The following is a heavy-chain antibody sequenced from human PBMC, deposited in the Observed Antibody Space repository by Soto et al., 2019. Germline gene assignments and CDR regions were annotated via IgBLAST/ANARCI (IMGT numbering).Heavy chain of an antibody. D-gene: IGHD6-13*01. Sequence: EVQLVESGGGLVKPGGSLRLSCAASGFTFRSFTMNWVRQAPGKGLEWVSTISSNSAYIYYTDALRGRFTISRDNAKNSLPLQMNSLRAEATAVYYCTRDASRDSSARGWFDPWGPGTLVTVSS. V-gene: IGHV3-21*02. CDR3: TRDASRDSSARGWFDP. J-gene: IGHJ5*02. CDR1: GFTFRSFT. CDR2: ISSNSAYI.